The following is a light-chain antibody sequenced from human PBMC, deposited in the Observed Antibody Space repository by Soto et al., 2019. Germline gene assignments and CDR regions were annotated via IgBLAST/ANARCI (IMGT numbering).Light chain of an antibody. CDR2: EVS. CDR3: SSYTSSSTLVV. J-gene: IGLJ2*01. Sequence: QSALTQPASVSGSPGQSITISCTGTSSDVGGYNYVSWYQQHPGKASILMIYEVSNRPSGVSNRYSGSKSGISASLTISGLQAYDEADYYCSSYTSSSTLVVFGGGTNLTVL. CDR1: SSDVGGYNY. V-gene: IGLV2-14*01.